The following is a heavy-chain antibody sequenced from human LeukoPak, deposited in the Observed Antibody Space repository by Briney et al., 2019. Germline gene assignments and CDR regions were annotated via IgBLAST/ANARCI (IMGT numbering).Heavy chain of an antibody. D-gene: IGHD3-3*01. CDR1: GFTFSDYY. J-gene: IGHJ3*02. CDR2: ISWSSGII. CDR3: AKDTGRPTDAITMEDNAFDI. V-gene: IGHV3-9*01. Sequence: GGSLRLSCAASGFTFSDYYMSWIRQAPGKGLEWVSGISWSSGIIGYADSVKGRFTISRDNAKNSLYLQMDSLRAEDTALYYCAKDTGRPTDAITMEDNAFDIWGPGTMVTVSS.